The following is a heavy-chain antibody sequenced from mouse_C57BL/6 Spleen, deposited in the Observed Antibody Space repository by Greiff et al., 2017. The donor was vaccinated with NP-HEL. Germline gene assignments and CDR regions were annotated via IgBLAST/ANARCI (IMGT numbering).Heavy chain of an antibody. CDR1: GYTFTDYY. CDR3: ARLKLPFDY. Sequence: VQLQQSGPELVKPGASVKISCKASGYTFTDYYMNWVKQSHGKSLEWIGDINPNNGGTSYNQKFKGKATLTVDKSSSTAYMELRSLTSEDSAVYYCARLKLPFDYWGQGTTLTVSS. V-gene: IGHV1-26*01. CDR2: INPNNGGT. J-gene: IGHJ2*01.